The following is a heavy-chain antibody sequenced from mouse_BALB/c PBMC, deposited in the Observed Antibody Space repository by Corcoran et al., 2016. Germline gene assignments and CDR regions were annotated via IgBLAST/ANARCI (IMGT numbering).Heavy chain of an antibody. D-gene: IGHD2-4*01. CDR2: INPYNGGT. CDR3: ARMRASDYGGWYFDV. V-gene: IGHV1-18*01. Sequence: EVQLQQSGPALVKPGASMKISCKASGYSFTGYTMNWVKQSHGKTLEWIGLINPYNGGTSYNQKFKGKATLTVDKSSSTAYMELLSLTSEVSAVYYCARMRASDYGGWYFDVWGAGTTVTVSS. J-gene: IGHJ1*01. CDR1: GYSFTGYT.